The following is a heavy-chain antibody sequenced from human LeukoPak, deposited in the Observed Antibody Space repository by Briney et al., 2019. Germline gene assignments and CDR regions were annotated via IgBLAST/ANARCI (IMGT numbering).Heavy chain of an antibody. Sequence: ASVKVSCKASGYTFTGYHMHWVRQAPGQGLEWMGWINPNSGGTNYAQKFQGRVTMTRDTSISTAYMELSRLRSDDTAVYYCARPITSNDAFDIWGQGTMVTVSS. CDR1: GYTFTGYH. CDR2: INPNSGGT. CDR3: ARPITSNDAFDI. V-gene: IGHV1-2*02. D-gene: IGHD3-16*01. J-gene: IGHJ3*02.